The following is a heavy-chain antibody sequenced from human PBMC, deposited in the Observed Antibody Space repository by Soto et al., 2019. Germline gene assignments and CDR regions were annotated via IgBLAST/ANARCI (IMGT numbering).Heavy chain of an antibody. CDR3: AGFVYYYGSGFLNYYYGMDV. CDR2: ISGSGGST. D-gene: IGHD3-10*01. CDR1: GFTFSSYA. J-gene: IGHJ6*02. V-gene: IGHV3-23*01. Sequence: PGGSLRLSCAASGFTFSSYAMSWVRQAPGKGLEWVSAISGSGGSTYYADSVKGRFTISRDNSKNTLYLQMNSLRAEDTAVYYCAGFVYYYGSGFLNYYYGMDVWGQGTTVTVSS.